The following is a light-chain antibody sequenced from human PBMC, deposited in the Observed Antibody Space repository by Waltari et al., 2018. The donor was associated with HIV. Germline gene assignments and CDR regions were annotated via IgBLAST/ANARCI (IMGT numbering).Light chain of an antibody. CDR2: EVS. Sequence: QSALTQPPSASGPPGQSVTISCTGDSSSPCVYHSLSWYQQRPGKAPKVIISEVSKRSSGVPNRFSGSTSGNTASLTVSGLQADDEAEYFCSFYGGSNILVFGGGTKLTVL. CDR1: SSSPCVYHS. V-gene: IGLV2-8*01. CDR3: SFYGGSNILV. J-gene: IGLJ2*01.